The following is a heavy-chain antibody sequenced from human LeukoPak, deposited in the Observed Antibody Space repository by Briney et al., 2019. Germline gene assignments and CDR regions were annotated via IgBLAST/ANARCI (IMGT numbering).Heavy chain of an antibody. CDR3: ARDPSGSSATMDV. Sequence: SETLSLTCTVSGGSLSSGDYYWSWIRQPPGKGLEWLGYIYYSGSTYYNPSLKSRVTISVDTSKNHFSLKLSSVTAADTAVYYCARDPSGSSATMDVWGKGTTVTVSS. D-gene: IGHD1-26*01. V-gene: IGHV4-30-4*08. J-gene: IGHJ6*04. CDR2: IYYSGST. CDR1: GGSLSSGDYY.